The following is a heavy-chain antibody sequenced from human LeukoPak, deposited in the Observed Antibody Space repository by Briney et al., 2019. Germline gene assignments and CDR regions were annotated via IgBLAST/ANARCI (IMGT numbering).Heavy chain of an antibody. V-gene: IGHV4-39*01. J-gene: IGHJ4*02. CDR2: IYYSGST. CDR1: HGSISSSSYY. D-gene: IGHD3-16*02. Sequence: PSETLSLTCTVSHGSISSSSYYWGWIRQPPGKGLEWIGSIYYSGSTYYNPSLKSRVTISVDTSKNQFSLKLSSVTAADTAVYYCARQDYDYVWGSYRLYYFDYWGQGTLVTVSS. CDR3: ARQDYDYVWGSYRLYYFDY.